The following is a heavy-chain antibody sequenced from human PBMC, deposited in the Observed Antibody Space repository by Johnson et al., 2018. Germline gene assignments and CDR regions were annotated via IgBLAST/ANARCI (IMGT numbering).Heavy chain of an antibody. V-gene: IGHV3-30*03. CDR1: GFTFSNYG. CDR3: SRGGIAVTGTEKLYYYMDG. D-gene: IGHD6-19*01. J-gene: IGHJ6*03. CDR2: ISYDGGKE. Sequence: QVQLVESGGGVVQPGRSLRLSCAASGFTFSNYGMHWVRQSPGKGLEWVAVISYDGGKEYFADSVKGRFTISRDNSQNTVYLQLNNLRADDTAVYYCSRGGIAVTGTEKLYYYMDGWGTVTTVTVSS.